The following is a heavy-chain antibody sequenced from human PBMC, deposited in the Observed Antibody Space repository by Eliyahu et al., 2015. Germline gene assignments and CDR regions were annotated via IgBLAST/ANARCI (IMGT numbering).Heavy chain of an antibody. Sequence: QLQLQESGPGLVKPSATLSLACRVSGGSXNSGPYSWGWIRQPPGKGLEWIGTIRFDGNTFYYPSLKXRVTISLDTSKNQFSLKLSSVTAADTAVYYCAKEIWGHSFPDSWGQGTLVIVSS. J-gene: IGHJ5*01. CDR1: GGSXNSGPYS. CDR2: IRFDGNT. V-gene: IGHV4-39*07. D-gene: IGHD3-16*01. CDR3: AKEIWGHSFPDS.